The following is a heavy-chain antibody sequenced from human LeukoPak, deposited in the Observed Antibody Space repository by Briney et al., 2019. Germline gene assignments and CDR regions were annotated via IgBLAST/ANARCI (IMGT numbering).Heavy chain of an antibody. CDR2: IYYSGST. Sequence: SETLSLTCTVSGASLNSGGYYWNWIRQPPGKEPEWIGYIYYSGSTNYNRSLKSRVTISVDTSKNQFSLKLTSVTAADTAVYYCAREGWDLWGRGTLVTVP. V-gene: IGHV4-61*08. D-gene: IGHD2-15*01. CDR3: AREGWDL. CDR1: GASLNSGGYY. J-gene: IGHJ2*01.